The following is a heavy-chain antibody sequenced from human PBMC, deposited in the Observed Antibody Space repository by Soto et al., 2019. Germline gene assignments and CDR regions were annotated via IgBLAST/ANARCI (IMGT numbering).Heavy chain of an antibody. D-gene: IGHD3-3*01. CDR1: GYTFTSYY. J-gene: IGHJ6*02. CDR3: ARGGNFWSGYQYYYYGMDV. CDR2: INPSGGST. Sequence: ASVEVSCKASGYTFTSYYMHWVRQAPGQGLEWMGIINPSGGSTSYAQKFQGRVTMTRDTSTSTVYMELSSLRSEDTAVYYCARGGNFWSGYQYYYYGMDVWGQGTTVTVSS. V-gene: IGHV1-46*01.